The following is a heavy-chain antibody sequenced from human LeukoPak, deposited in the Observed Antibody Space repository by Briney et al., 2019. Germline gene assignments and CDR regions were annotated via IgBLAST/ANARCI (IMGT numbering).Heavy chain of an antibody. V-gene: IGHV4-39*07. J-gene: IGHJ4*02. CDR1: GGSISDINYY. Sequence: SETLSLTCNVSGGSISDINYYWAWIRQPPGKGLEWIASVYYSGSTHYDPSLKSRVTISGDTSKNQFFLKVTSVTVADTAVFYCARHQISSGWSLYFDSWGQGILVTVSS. CDR2: VYYSGST. D-gene: IGHD6-19*01. CDR3: ARHQISSGWSLYFDS.